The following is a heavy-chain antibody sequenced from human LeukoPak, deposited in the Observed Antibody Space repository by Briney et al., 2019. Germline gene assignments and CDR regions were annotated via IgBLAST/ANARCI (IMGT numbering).Heavy chain of an antibody. CDR2: IYHGGST. D-gene: IGHD3-3*01. Sequence: SETLSLTCTVSGYSISSGYYWGWIRQSPGKGLEWIGSIYHGGSTYYNPSLRSRVIVSVDTSKNHFSLKMSSVTAADTAVYYCARVVRFSDWFDPWGQGTLVTVSS. V-gene: IGHV4-38-2*02. CDR3: ARVVRFSDWFDP. J-gene: IGHJ5*02. CDR1: GYSISSGYY.